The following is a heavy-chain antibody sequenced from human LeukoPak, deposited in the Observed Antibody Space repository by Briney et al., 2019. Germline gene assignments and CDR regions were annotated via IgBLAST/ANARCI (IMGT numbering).Heavy chain of an antibody. D-gene: IGHD6-13*01. CDR3: ARGSEIAAPRPFDY. V-gene: IGHV3-33*01. CDR1: GFTFSNYV. J-gene: IGHJ4*02. Sequence: GRSLRLSCAASGFTFSNYVMHWVRQAPGKGLEWVAVIWYDGTNKYYADSVKGRFTISRDNSKNTLYLQMNSLRAEDTAVYYCARGSEIAAPRPFDYWGQGTLVTVSS. CDR2: IWYDGTNK.